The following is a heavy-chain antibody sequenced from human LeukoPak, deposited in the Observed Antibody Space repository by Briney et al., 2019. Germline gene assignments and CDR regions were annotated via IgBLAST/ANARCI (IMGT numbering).Heavy chain of an antibody. CDR3: ARHQEAAAASGYFDY. CDR1: GGTFSSDT. J-gene: IGHJ4*02. CDR2: FIPIFNTT. V-gene: IGHV1-69*01. D-gene: IGHD6-13*01. Sequence: SMKVSCKASGGTFSSDTISWVRQAPGQSLEWMGGFIPIFNTTHFAQRFRDRVTITADESTGTAYMELSSLRSDDTAMYYCARHQEAAAASGYFDYWGQGTLVTVSS.